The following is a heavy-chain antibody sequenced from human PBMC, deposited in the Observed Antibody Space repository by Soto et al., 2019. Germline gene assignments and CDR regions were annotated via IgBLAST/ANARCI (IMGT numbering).Heavy chain of an antibody. Sequence: QVQLVESGGGVVQPGRSLRLSCAASGFTFSSYAMHWVRQAPGKGLEWVAVISYDGSNKYYADSVKGRFTISRDNSKNTLYLQMNSLRAEDTAVYYCAREIARIVGSAHDAFDIWGQVTMVTVSS. CDR3: AREIARIVGSAHDAFDI. CDR2: ISYDGSNK. D-gene: IGHD1-26*01. CDR1: GFTFSSYA. J-gene: IGHJ3*02. V-gene: IGHV3-30-3*01.